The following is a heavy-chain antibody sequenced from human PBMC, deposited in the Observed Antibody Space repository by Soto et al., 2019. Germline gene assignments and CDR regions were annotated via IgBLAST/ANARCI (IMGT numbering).Heavy chain of an antibody. J-gene: IGHJ4*01. CDR3: ARVGYSSGWKYDY. CDR1: GGSVSSGSYY. V-gene: IGHV4-61*01. CDR2: IYYSGST. Sequence: QVQLQESGPGLVKPSETLSLTCTVSGGSVSSGSYYWSWIRHPPGKGLEWIGYIYYSGSTNYNPSLNSRATISVDTSKNQFSLKLSSVTAGDTAVYYCARVGYSSGWKYDYWGQGTLVTVSS. D-gene: IGHD6-25*01.